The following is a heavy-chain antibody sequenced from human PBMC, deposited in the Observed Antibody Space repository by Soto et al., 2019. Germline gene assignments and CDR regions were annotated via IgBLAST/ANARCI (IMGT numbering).Heavy chain of an antibody. CDR3: AKGEGTYYYYYYGMDV. Sequence: EVQLLESGGGLVQPGGSLRLSCAASGFTFSSYAMSWVRQAPGKGLEWVSAISGSGGSTYYGDSVKGRFTISRDNSKNTLYLQMNSLRAEDTAVYYCAKGEGTYYYYYYGMDVWGRGTTVTVSS. CDR2: ISGSGGST. J-gene: IGHJ6*02. D-gene: IGHD3-16*01. V-gene: IGHV3-23*01. CDR1: GFTFSSYA.